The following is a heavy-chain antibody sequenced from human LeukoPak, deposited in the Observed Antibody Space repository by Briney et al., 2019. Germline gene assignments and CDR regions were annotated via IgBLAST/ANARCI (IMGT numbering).Heavy chain of an antibody. J-gene: IGHJ4*02. CDR1: RYSFSTYA. Sequence: GASVKVSCKASRYSFSTYAFNWVRQAPGQRLEWMGWIDTDTGNPTYAQGFTGRFVFSLDTSVSTAYLQISSLKAEDTAVYYCARSDDSRNGYFDYWGQGTLVTVSS. D-gene: IGHD1-1*01. CDR3: ARSDDSRNGYFDY. V-gene: IGHV7-4-1*02. CDR2: IDTDTGNP.